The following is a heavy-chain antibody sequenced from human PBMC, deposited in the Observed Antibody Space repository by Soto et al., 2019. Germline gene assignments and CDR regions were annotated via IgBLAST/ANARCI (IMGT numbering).Heavy chain of an antibody. D-gene: IGHD6-6*01. CDR2: ISGSGGGT. CDR3: AKEQLAASYYGVDV. Sequence: GSLRLSCAASGFTFNNYAMSGVRQAPGKGLEWVSGISGSGGGTYYADSVKGRFTISRDNSKNTLYLQMNSLRAEDTAVYYCAKEQLAASYYGVDVWGQGTTVTVSS. CDR1: GFTFNNYA. V-gene: IGHV3-23*01. J-gene: IGHJ6*02.